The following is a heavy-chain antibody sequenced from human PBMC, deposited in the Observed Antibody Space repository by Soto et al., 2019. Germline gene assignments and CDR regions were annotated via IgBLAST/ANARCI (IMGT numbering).Heavy chain of an antibody. J-gene: IGHJ4*02. V-gene: IGHV1-18*01. CDR1: GYTFTSYG. CDR3: AQTLFGKAVAGVPNCFDY. Sequence: GASVKVSCKASGYTFTSYGISWVRQAPGQGLEWMGWISASHGNTNYAQKFPGRVTIIADESTSTAYMELSSLRSEDTAVYYCAQTLFGKAVAGVPNCFDYWGQGTLVTVSS. D-gene: IGHD6-19*01. CDR2: ISASHGNT.